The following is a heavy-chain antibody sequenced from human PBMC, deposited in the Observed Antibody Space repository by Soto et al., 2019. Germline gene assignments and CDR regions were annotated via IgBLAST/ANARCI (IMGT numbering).Heavy chain of an antibody. CDR2: IIPIFGTA. CDR3: AGGGTMVRGVIITVWFDP. CDR1: GGTFSSYA. Sequence: QVQLVQSGAEVKKPGSSVKVSCKASGGTFSSYAISWVRQAPGQGLEWMGGIIPIFGTANYEQKFQGRVTITEDESTTTAYKELSSLRSEDTAVYYCAGGGTMVRGVIITVWFDPWGQGTLVTVSS. J-gene: IGHJ5*02. D-gene: IGHD3-10*01. V-gene: IGHV1-69*01.